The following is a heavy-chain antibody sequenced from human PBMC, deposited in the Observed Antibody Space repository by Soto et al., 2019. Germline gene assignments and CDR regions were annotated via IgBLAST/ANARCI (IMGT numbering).Heavy chain of an antibody. J-gene: IGHJ3*02. D-gene: IGHD3-22*01. CDR1: GGSISSGDYY. V-gene: IGHV4-30-4*01. CDR2: IYYSGST. CDR3: AGYDSSGYYGGGAFDI. Sequence: SETLSLTCTVSGGSISSGDYYWSWLRQPPGKGLEWIGYIYYSGSTYYNPSLKSRVTISVDTSKNQFSLKLSSVTAADTAVYYCAGYDSSGYYGGGAFDIWGQGTMVTVSS.